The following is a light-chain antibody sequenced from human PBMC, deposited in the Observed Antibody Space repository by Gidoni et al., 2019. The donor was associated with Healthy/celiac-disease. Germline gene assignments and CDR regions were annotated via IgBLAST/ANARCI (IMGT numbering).Light chain of an antibody. CDR3: QAWGSSTVV. Sequence: SYELTQPPSVSVSPGQTASITCSGDELGDKYACWYQQKPGQSPVLVIYQDSKRPSGIPERFSGSSTGNTATLTIGGTQAMDESDYYCQAWGSSTVVFGGGTKLTVL. V-gene: IGLV3-1*01. CDR2: QDS. J-gene: IGLJ2*01. CDR1: ELGDKY.